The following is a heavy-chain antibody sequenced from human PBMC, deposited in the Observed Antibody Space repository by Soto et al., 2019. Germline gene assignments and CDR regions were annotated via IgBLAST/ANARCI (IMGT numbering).Heavy chain of an antibody. CDR3: TVVVDATEAGVYYYGMDV. CDR2: INPMFGTG. D-gene: IGHD2-15*01. J-gene: IGHJ6*02. Sequence: SVKVSCKASGGTFSSNVISWVPQAPGQGLEWMGAINPMFGTGNYVQKFQGRVTIAVDEYTSTAYMDLSSLRSEDTAVYYCTVVVDATEAGVYYYGMDVWGQGTTVTV. V-gene: IGHV1-69*13. CDR1: GGTFSSNV.